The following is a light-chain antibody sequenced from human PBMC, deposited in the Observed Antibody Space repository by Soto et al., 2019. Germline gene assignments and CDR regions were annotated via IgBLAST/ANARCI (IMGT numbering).Light chain of an antibody. CDR3: CSYAGSSTWV. V-gene: IGLV2-23*01. J-gene: IGLJ3*02. Sequence: QSALTQPASVSGSPGQSITISCTGTSSDVGGYNLVSWYPQYPCKAPKLMIYEDTKRPSGVSNRFSGSKSGYTASLTISGLQAEDEADYHCCSYAGSSTWVFGGGTKPAVL. CDR2: EDT. CDR1: SSDVGGYNL.